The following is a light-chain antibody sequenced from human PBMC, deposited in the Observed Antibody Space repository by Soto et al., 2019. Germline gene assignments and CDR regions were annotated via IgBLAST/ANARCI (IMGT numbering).Light chain of an antibody. CDR1: QSISSW. V-gene: IGKV1-5*03. Sequence: DIQMTQSPSTLSASVGDRVTITCRASQSISSWLAWYQQKPGKAPKLLIYKASSLQSGVPPRFSGSGSGIDFTLAISSLQPEDSATYYCLQDINYPWTFGQGAKVDIK. J-gene: IGKJ1*01. CDR3: LQDINYPWT. CDR2: KAS.